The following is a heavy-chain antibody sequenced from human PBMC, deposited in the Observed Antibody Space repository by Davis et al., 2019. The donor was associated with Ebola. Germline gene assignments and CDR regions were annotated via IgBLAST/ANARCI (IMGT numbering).Heavy chain of an antibody. CDR3: ARVRGVGSSWYKWFDP. Sequence: ASVKVSCKASGYTFTSYGISWVRQAPGQGLEWMGWISVYNGNTNYAQKLQGRVTMTTDTSTSTAYMELRSLRSDDTAVYYCARVRGVGSSWYKWFDPWGQGTLVTVSS. D-gene: IGHD6-13*01. CDR1: GYTFTSYG. J-gene: IGHJ5*02. V-gene: IGHV1-18*04. CDR2: ISVYNGNT.